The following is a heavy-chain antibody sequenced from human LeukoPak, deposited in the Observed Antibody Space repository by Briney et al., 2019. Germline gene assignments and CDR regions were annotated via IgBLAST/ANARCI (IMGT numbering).Heavy chain of an antibody. CDR1: GYTFTSYY. CDR3: ATYGTGSGSFNWFDP. J-gene: IGHJ5*02. Sequence: ASVKVSCKASGYTFTSYYMQWVRQAPGQGLEWMGWISPYNGNTNPAQKFQGRVTMTTDTSTSAAYMELRSLRSDDTAVYYCATYGTGSGSFNWFDPWGQGTLVTVSS. D-gene: IGHD3-10*01. CDR2: ISPYNGNT. V-gene: IGHV1-18*04.